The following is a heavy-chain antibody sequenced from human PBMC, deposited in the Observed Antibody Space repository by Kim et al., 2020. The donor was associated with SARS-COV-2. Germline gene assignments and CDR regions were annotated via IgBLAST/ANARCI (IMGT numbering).Heavy chain of an antibody. CDR2: IYGDGSSA. J-gene: IGHJ3*01. V-gene: IGHV3-74*01. D-gene: IGHD1-26*01. CDR3: VRECGVRELHSGGIDV. CDR1: GFTFSTFW. Sequence: GGSLRLSCAASGFTFSTFWMHWVRQVPGKGLVWVSTIYGDGSSAFYVDSVKGRFTISRDAAKNTLFLLMDSLRVEDTAVSHCVRECGVRELHSGGIDVWG.